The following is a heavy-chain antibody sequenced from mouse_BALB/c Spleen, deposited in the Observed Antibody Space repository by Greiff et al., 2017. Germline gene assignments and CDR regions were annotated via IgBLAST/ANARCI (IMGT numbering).Heavy chain of an antibody. CDR1: GYTFTSYW. J-gene: IGHJ2*01. CDR2: INPSTGYT. V-gene: IGHV1-7*01. Sequence: QVQLQQSGAELAKPGASVKMSCKASGYTFTSYWMHWVKQRPGQGLEWIGYINPSTGYTEYNQKFKDKATLTADKSSSTAYMQLSSLTSEDSAVYYCARFDPYYFDYWDQGTTLTVSS. CDR3: ARFDPYYFDY.